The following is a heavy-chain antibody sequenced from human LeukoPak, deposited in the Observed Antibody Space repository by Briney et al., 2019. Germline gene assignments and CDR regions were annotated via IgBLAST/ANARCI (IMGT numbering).Heavy chain of an antibody. D-gene: IGHD3-16*02. Sequence: SGPTLVNPTQTLTLTCTFSGFSLATSGGGVGWVRQPPGKALEWLSLIYWDDDKRYSPSLKSRLTITKDTSKNQVVLTMTNMDPVDTATYYCAKPRDYDYVWGSYRAGAFDYWGQGTLVTVSS. J-gene: IGHJ4*02. CDR3: AKPRDYDYVWGSYRAGAFDY. CDR1: GFSLATSGGG. CDR2: IYWDDDK. V-gene: IGHV2-5*02.